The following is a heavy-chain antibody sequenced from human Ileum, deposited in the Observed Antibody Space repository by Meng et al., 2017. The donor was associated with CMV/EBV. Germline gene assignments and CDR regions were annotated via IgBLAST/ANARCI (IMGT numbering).Heavy chain of an antibody. Sequence: GESLKISCVASGFTFIGAWVNWVRQAPGKGLEWGGRIKFNVDGETTDYAAPVKGRFFISRDDSKGTVYLQMNSLRTEDTALYYLAADSPAHGCGEFDFWGQGTQVTVSS. CDR2: IKFNVDGETT. V-gene: IGHV3-15*01. D-gene: IGHD2-21*01. CDR1: GFTFIGAW. J-gene: IGHJ4*02. CDR3: AADSPAHGCGEFDF.